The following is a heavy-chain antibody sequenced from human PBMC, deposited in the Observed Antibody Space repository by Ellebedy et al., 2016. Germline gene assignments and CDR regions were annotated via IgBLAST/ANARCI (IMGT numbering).Heavy chain of an antibody. CDR3: ARDYGSGSFDY. CDR1: GGSVSTTDYF. D-gene: IGHD3-10*01. Sequence: SETLSLTXTVSGGSVSTTDYFWSWVRQPPGKGLEWIGYIDYSGSTYYNPSLKSRSSISIDTSKNQFSLKLSSVTAADTAVYYCARDYGSGSFDYWGQGTLVTVSS. J-gene: IGHJ4*02. CDR2: IDYSGST. V-gene: IGHV4-30-4*01.